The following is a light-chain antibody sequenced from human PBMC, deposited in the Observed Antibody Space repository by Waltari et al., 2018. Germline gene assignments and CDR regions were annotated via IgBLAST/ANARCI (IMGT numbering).Light chain of an antibody. CDR3: APWDDSLNDRV. V-gene: IGLV1-44*01. CDR1: SSNIGSHT. J-gene: IGLJ2*01. CDR2: SNN. Sequence: QSVLTQSPSASGTPGQRVTISCSGSSSNIGSHTVHWYLQLPGTAPKLLIYSNNQRPSGVPDRFSGSKSGTSASLAIRGLQSEDEANYYCAPWDDSLNDRVIGGGTKPTVL.